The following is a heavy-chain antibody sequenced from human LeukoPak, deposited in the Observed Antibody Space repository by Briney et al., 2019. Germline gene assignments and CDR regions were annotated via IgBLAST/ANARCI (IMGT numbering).Heavy chain of an antibody. CDR2: INTDGSAT. CDR3: ARGLASGSSGS. Sequence: PGGSLRLSCAASGFTFSSYWMHWVRQAPGKGLVWVSRINTDGSATTYAASVKGRFTISRDNAKNTLYLQMNSLRADDTAVYYCARGLASGSSGSWGQRTLVTVSS. V-gene: IGHV3-74*01. J-gene: IGHJ4*02. CDR1: GFTFSSYW. D-gene: IGHD1-26*01.